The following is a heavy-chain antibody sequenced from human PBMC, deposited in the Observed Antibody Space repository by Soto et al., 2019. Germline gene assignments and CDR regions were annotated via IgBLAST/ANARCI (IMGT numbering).Heavy chain of an antibody. J-gene: IGHJ4*02. D-gene: IGHD3-10*01. CDR1: GFPFTSNW. CDR2: IRQDGNEK. Sequence: EVQLVESGGGLVQPGGSLRLSCAASGFPFTSNWMSWVRQAPGKGLGWVANIRQDGNEKNYVDSVKGRFTISRDNAKNSVYLQMNSLRAEDTAVYYCARDPRSISYYGSGTYRDYWGQGTLVTVSS. CDR3: ARDPRSISYYGSGTYRDY. V-gene: IGHV3-7*05.